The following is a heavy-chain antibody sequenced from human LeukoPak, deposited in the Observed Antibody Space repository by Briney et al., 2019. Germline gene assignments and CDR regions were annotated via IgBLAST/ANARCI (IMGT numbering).Heavy chain of an antibody. CDR2: IYYSGST. J-gene: IGHJ4*02. Sequence: SETLSLTCTVSGGSISSSSYYWGWIRQPPGKGLEWIGSIYYSGSTYYNPSLKSRVTISVDTSKNQFSLKLSSVTAADTAVYYCARLDIVATIFDYWGQGTLVTVSS. CDR1: GGSISSSSYY. V-gene: IGHV4-39*01. D-gene: IGHD5-12*01. CDR3: ARLDIVATIFDY.